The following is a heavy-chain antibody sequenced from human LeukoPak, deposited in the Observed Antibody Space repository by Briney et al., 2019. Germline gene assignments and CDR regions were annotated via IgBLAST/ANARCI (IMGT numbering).Heavy chain of an antibody. J-gene: IGHJ4*02. D-gene: IGHD3-22*01. V-gene: IGHV4-39*07. CDR3: ARVPPSGLHPFFDY. CDR1: GGSISSSSYY. CDR2: IYYSGST. Sequence: PSETLSLTCTVSGGSISSSSYYWGWIRQPPGKGLEWIGSIYYSGSTYYNPSLKSRVTISVDTSKNQFSLKLSSVTAADTAVYYCARVPPSGLHPFFDYWGQGTLVTVSS.